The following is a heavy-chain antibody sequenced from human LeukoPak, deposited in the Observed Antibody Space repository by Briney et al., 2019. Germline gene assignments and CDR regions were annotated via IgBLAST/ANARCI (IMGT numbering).Heavy chain of an antibody. CDR1: GFDFSGFS. CDR2: ISSSGSTI. Sequence: GGSLRLSCVVSGFDFSGFSMSWVRQAPGKGLEWVSYISSSGSTIYYADSVKGRFTISRDNAKNSLYLQMNSLRAEDTAVYYCARDTPPQLYYYDSSGYNPSLGYWGQGTLVTVSS. J-gene: IGHJ4*02. CDR3: ARDTPPQLYYYDSSGYNPSLGY. D-gene: IGHD3-22*01. V-gene: IGHV3-11*04.